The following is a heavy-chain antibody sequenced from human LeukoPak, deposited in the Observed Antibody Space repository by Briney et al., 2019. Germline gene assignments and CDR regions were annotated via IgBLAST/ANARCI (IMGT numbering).Heavy chain of an antibody. CDR1: GYTFTSYG. Sequence: ASVKVSCKASGYTFTSYGISWVRQAPGQGLEWMGWISAYNGNTNYALKLQGRVTMTTDTSTSTAYMELRSPRSDDTAVYYCARVFSSGYYYDYWGQGTLVTVSS. D-gene: IGHD3-22*01. CDR2: ISAYNGNT. CDR3: ARVFSSGYYYDY. J-gene: IGHJ4*02. V-gene: IGHV1-18*01.